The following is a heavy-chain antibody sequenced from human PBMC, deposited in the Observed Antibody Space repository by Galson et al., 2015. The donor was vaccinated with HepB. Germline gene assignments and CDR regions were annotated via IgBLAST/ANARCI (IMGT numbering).Heavy chain of an antibody. V-gene: IGHV1-3*01. CDR3: ARDQGRSSWSLRYYYGMDV. CDR1: GYTFTSYA. J-gene: IGHJ6*02. CDR2: INAGNGNT. Sequence: SVKVSCKASGYTFTSYAMHWVRQAPGQRLEWMGWINAGNGNTKYSQKFQGRVTITRDTSASTAYMELSSLGSEDTAVYYCARDQGRSSWSLRYYYGMDVWGQGTTVTVSS. D-gene: IGHD6-13*01.